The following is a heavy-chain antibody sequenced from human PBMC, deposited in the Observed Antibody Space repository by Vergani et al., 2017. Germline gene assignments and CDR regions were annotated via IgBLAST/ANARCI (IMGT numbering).Heavy chain of an antibody. CDR1: GYSFTSYW. J-gene: IGHJ5*02. Sequence: EVQLVQSGAEVKKPGESLTISCKGSGYSFTSYWIGWVRQMPGKGLEWMGIIYPGDSDTRYSPSFQGQVTISADKSISTAYLQWSSLKASDTAMYYCATEVSDLCSGGSCYPNWFDPWGQGTLVTVSS. CDR3: ATEVSDLCSGGSCYPNWFDP. V-gene: IGHV5-51*01. D-gene: IGHD2-15*01. CDR2: IYPGDSDT.